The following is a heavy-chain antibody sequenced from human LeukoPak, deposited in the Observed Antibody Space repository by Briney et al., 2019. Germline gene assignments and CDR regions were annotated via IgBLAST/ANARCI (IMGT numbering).Heavy chain of an antibody. CDR2: IYTSGST. CDR1: GGSISNYY. J-gene: IGHJ5*02. CDR3: ARVIHHDFWSGYSGWFDP. D-gene: IGHD3-3*01. Sequence: SETLSLTCTVSGGSISNYYCTWIRQPAGKGLEWIGRIYTSGSTDYNPSLKTRVTMSVDTSKNQFSLKLSSVTAADTAVYYCARVIHHDFWSGYSGWFDPWGQGTLVTVSS. V-gene: IGHV4-4*07.